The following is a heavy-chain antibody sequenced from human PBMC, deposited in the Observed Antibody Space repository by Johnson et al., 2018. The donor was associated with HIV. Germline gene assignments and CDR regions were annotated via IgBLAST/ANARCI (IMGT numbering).Heavy chain of an antibody. J-gene: IGHJ3*02. CDR2: VDYGGTT. V-gene: IGHV3-66*01. Sequence: VQLVESGGGLVQPGGSLRLSCGISGITVSVNYMSWVRQAPGKGLEWVSTVDYGGTTIYADSVKDRFYISRDNSKNTLFLQMNSLRVEDTALYYCARVTLFQVGTTQNDAFDTWGQGTMVTISS. CDR1: GITVSVNY. CDR3: ARVTLFQVGTTQNDAFDT. D-gene: IGHD1-26*01.